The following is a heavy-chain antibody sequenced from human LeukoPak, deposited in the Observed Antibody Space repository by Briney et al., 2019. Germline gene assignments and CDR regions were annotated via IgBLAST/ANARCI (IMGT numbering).Heavy chain of an antibody. Sequence: GGSLRLSCAASGFTFDDYAMHWVRQAPGKGLEWVSLISWDGGSTYYADSVKGRFTISRDNSKNSLYLQMNSLRAEDTALYYCAKDQGTGYYTFIDYWGQGTLVTVSS. D-gene: IGHD3/OR15-3a*01. CDR2: ISWDGGST. V-gene: IGHV3-43D*03. J-gene: IGHJ4*02. CDR1: GFTFDDYA. CDR3: AKDQGTGYYTFIDY.